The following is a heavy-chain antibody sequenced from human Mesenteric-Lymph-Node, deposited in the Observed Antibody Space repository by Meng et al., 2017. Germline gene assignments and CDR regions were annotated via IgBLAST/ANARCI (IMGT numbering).Heavy chain of an antibody. CDR2: ISPSGDFT. CDR1: GFTFTSFA. CDR3: AKKLVRGRTHAFDT. J-gene: IGHJ3*02. Sequence: GGPLRLSCATSGFTFTSFAMSWVRQAPGKGLEWVSAISPSGDFTLYADSVKGRFTISRGNSKNTLHLQMNSLRAEDTALYYCAKKLVRGRTHAFDTWGKGQWSPSPQ. V-gene: IGHV3-23*01. D-gene: IGHD3-10*01.